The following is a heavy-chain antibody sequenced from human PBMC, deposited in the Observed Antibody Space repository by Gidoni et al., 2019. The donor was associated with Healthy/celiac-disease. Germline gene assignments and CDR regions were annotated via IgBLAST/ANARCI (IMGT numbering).Heavy chain of an antibody. Sequence: QVTLKESGPVLVKPTETLPLTCTVSGFSLSNARMGVSWIRQPPGKALEWLAHIFSNDEKSYSTSLKSRLTISKDTSKSQVVLTMTNMDPVDTATYYCARIRTGYDFWSGYYYNWFDPWGQGTLVTVSS. D-gene: IGHD3-3*01. CDR3: ARIRTGYDFWSGYYYNWFDP. CDR1: GFSLSNARMG. V-gene: IGHV2-26*01. CDR2: IFSNDEK. J-gene: IGHJ5*02.